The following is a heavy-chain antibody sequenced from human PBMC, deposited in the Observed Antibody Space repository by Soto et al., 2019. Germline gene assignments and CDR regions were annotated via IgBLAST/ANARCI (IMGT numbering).Heavy chain of an antibody. CDR3: ARGRFYYGMDV. J-gene: IGHJ6*02. V-gene: IGHV3-33*01. CDR1: GFIFSSYA. Sequence: QVRLVESGGGVVQPGRSLRLSCAASGFIFSSYAMHWVRQAPGKGLEWVAVIWSDGSNKYYADSVQARFTISRDNSKNTVYLQMNSLRVEDTTVYYCARGRFYYGMDVWGQGTTVTVSS. CDR2: IWSDGSNK.